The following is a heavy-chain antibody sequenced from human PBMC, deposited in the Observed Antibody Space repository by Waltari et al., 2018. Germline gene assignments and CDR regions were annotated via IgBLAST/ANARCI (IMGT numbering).Heavy chain of an antibody. D-gene: IGHD5-18*01. Sequence: EVQLLESGGGLVQPGGSLRLSCAASGFTFSSYAMSWVRQAPGKGLEWVSAISGSGGSTYYADSVKGRFTISRDNSKNTLYLQMNSLRAEDTAVYYCANKIGVGGYSYGLVDYWGQGTLVTVSS. V-gene: IGHV3-23*01. CDR2: ISGSGGST. CDR3: ANKIGVGGYSYGLVDY. J-gene: IGHJ4*02. CDR1: GFTFSSYA.